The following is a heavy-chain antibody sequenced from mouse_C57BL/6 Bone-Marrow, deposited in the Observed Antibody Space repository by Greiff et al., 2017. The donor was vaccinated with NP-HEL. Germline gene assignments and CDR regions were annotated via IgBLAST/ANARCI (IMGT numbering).Heavy chain of an antibody. CDR2: IDPSASYT. CDR1: GYTFTSYW. V-gene: IGHV1-59*01. CDR3: ARRERFRGFAY. J-gene: IGHJ3*01. D-gene: IGHD3-3*01. Sequence: QVQLQPPGAELVRPGTSVKLSCKASGYTFTSYWMHWVKQRPGQGLEWIGVIDPSASYTNYNQKFKGKATLTVDTASSTAYMQLSSLTSEDSAVYYCARRERFRGFAYWGQGTLVTVSA.